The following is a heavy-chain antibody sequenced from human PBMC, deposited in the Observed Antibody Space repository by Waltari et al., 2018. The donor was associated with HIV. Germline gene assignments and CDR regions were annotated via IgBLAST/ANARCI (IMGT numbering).Heavy chain of an antibody. CDR2: IIPTFGSS. D-gene: IGHD4-17*01. CDR3: AVGLRTWINP. Sequence: QVQLVQSGAEVKKPGSSVKVSCKASGGTFSCHGISWMRQAPGHGLGWMGAIIPTFGSSTYARRFQGRVTITADESTNTAYMELSSLRNDDTAVYYCAVGLRTWINPWGQGTLVIVSS. V-gene: IGHV1-69*01. J-gene: IGHJ5*02. CDR1: GGTFSCHG.